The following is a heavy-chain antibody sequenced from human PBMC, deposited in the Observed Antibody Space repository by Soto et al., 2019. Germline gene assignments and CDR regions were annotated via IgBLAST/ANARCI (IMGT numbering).Heavy chain of an antibody. J-gene: IGHJ5*02. CDR2: IYHSGST. Sequence: QLQLQESGSGLVKPSQTLSLTCAVSGGSISSGGYSWSWIRQPPGKGLEWIGYIYHSGSTYYNPSLKSRITRSVDESNNQFSLQLSSVTAADTAVYYCARERGWFDPWGQGTLVTVSS. V-gene: IGHV4-30-2*01. CDR1: GGSISSGGYS. CDR3: ARERGWFDP. D-gene: IGHD1-26*01.